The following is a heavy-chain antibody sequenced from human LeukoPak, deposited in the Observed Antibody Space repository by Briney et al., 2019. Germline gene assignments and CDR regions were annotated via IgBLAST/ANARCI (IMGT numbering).Heavy chain of an antibody. CDR1: GFTFSSYW. V-gene: IGHV3-7*01. D-gene: IGHD2-21*02. CDR2: IKQDGSEK. J-gene: IGHJ4*02. CDR3: ARVSVVVTALFDY. Sequence: HPGGSLRLSCAASGFTFSSYWMSWVRQAPGKGLEWVANIKQDGSEKYYVDSVKGRSTISRDNAKNSLYLQMNSLRAEDTAVYYCARVSVVVTALFDYWGQGTLVTVSS.